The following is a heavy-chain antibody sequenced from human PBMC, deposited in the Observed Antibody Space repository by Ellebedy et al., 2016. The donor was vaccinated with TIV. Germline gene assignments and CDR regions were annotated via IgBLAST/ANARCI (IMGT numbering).Heavy chain of an antibody. V-gene: IGHV3-74*01. Sequence: GESLKISXAASGFTFSSYWMHWVRKAPGKGLVWVSRINADGRSRSYADSVKGRFTISRDNADNTLYLQMNSLRGDDTAVYYCSRGGHYSDSLFDSWGRGTLVTVSS. CDR3: SRGGHYSDSLFDS. CDR1: GFTFSSYW. CDR2: INADGRSR. D-gene: IGHD3-22*01. J-gene: IGHJ4*02.